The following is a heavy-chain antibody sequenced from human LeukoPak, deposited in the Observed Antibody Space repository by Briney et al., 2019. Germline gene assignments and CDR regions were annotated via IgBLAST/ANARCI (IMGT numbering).Heavy chain of an antibody. Sequence: ASVKVSCKASGYTFTGYYMHWVRQAPGQGLEWMGWINPNSGGTNYAQKFQGWVTMTRDTSISTAYMELSRLRSDDTAVYYCARGGGRSDVDTAMVTSVGWFDPWGQGTLVTVSS. CDR1: GYTFTGYY. CDR2: INPNSGGT. V-gene: IGHV1-2*04. CDR3: ARGGGRSDVDTAMVTSVGWFDP. J-gene: IGHJ5*02. D-gene: IGHD5-18*01.